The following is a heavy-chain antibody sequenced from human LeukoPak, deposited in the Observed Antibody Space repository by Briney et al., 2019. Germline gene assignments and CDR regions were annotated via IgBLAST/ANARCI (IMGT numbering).Heavy chain of an antibody. Sequence: PGGSLRLSCAASGFTFSSYGMHWVRQAPGQGLEWVAVIWSDGTNRFYADSVKGRFTISRDNSQNTVFLQMDSLRVKDTAIYYCARDAQRGFDYSNSLKYWGHGTLVTVSS. CDR3: ARDAQRGFDYSNSLKY. CDR1: GFTFSSYG. V-gene: IGHV3-33*01. CDR2: IWSDGTNR. D-gene: IGHD4-11*01. J-gene: IGHJ4*01.